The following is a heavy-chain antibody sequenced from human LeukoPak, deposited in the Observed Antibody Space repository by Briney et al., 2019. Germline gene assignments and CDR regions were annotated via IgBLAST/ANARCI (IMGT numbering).Heavy chain of an antibody. D-gene: IGHD5-18*01. Sequence: SETLSLTCTVSGYSISSGYYWGWIRQPPGKGLEWIGSIYHSGSTYYNPSLKSRVTISVDTSKNQFSLKLSSVTAADTAVYYCARVLGKYGTAMVEYYFDYWGQGTLVTVSS. CDR2: IYHSGST. V-gene: IGHV4-38-2*02. CDR1: GYSISSGYY. CDR3: ARVLGKYGTAMVEYYFDY. J-gene: IGHJ4*02.